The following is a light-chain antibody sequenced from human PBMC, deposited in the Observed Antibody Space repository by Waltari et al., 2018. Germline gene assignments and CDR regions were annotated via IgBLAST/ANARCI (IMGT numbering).Light chain of an antibody. CDR2: VKSDGSH. V-gene: IGLV4-69*01. CDR3: QTGGHGTWV. Sequence: QLVLTQSPSASASLGASVKLTCTLSSGHSTNIIAWLQQQPDKGPRFLMNVKSDGSHKKGVGIPDRFPGSSSGAERYLTSSSLQSEDEADYYCQTGGHGTWVFGGGTRLTVL. CDR1: SGHSTNI. J-gene: IGLJ3*02.